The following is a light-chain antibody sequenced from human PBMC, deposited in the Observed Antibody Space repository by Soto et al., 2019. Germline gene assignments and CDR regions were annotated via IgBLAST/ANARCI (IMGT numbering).Light chain of an antibody. J-gene: IGKJ1*01. Sequence: EIVMTQSPATLSVSPGEGATLSCRASQSITSNLAWYQQKPGQAPRRLVSGASTRATGIPARFSGSGSGTEFTLAISSLQSEDFAFYYCQQYNNWPPTFGQGTKVEIK. CDR2: GAS. CDR3: QQYNNWPPT. CDR1: QSITSN. V-gene: IGKV3-15*01.